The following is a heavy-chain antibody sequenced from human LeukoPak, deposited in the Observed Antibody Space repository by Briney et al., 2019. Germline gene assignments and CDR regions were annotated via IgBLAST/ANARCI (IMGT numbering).Heavy chain of an antibody. D-gene: IGHD3-3*02. V-gene: IGHV3-7*01. J-gene: IGHJ4*02. CDR2: INPDGSET. Sequence: GGSLRLSRAVSGLSFRTYWMTWVRQAPGKGLEWVANINPDGSETYYVDSEKGRFTISRDNAKDSLYLQINSLRAEDTAVYYCARHLDWTFDYWGQGTLVTVSS. CDR3: ARHLDWTFDY. CDR1: GLSFRTYW.